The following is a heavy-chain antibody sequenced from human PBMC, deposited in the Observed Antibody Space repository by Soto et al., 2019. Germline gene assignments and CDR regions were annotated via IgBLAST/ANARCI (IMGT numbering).Heavy chain of an antibody. Sequence: QVQLVQSGAEVKKPGSAVKVSCMASGGTFSSYAISWVRQAPGQGLEWMGGIIPIFGTANYAQKFQGRVTITADDSTSTAYMELSSLRSEDTAVYYCARAAKERWLQPFDYWGQGTLVTVSS. V-gene: IGHV1-69*12. CDR1: GGTFSSYA. CDR2: IIPIFGTA. CDR3: ARAAKERWLQPFDY. D-gene: IGHD5-12*01. J-gene: IGHJ4*02.